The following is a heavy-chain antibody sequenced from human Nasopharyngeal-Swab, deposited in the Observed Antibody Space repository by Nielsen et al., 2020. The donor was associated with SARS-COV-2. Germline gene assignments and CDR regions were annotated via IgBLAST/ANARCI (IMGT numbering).Heavy chain of an antibody. D-gene: IGHD6-19*01. Sequence: GGSLRLSCAASGFTFSSYGMHWVRQAPGKGLEWVAVISYDGSNKYYADSVKGRFTISRDNSKNTLYLQMNSLRAEDTAVYYCAKDTGIAVAAIDYWGQGTLVTVSS. CDR3: AKDTGIAVAAIDY. J-gene: IGHJ4*02. CDR1: GFTFSSYG. CDR2: ISYDGSNK. V-gene: IGHV3-30*18.